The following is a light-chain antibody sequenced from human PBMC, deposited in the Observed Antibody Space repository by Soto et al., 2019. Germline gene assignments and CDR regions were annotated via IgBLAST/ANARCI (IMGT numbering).Light chain of an antibody. V-gene: IGKV3-20*01. Sequence: VLTQSPGTLSLSPGERATISCRASQSINSSYLAWYQHKPGQAPRLLFYGASSRATGSPHRFSGSASGTDFTLTISRLEPEDCGVYYCQQYGGSPPYTFGQGTRLEIK. CDR1: QSINSSY. CDR2: GAS. CDR3: QQYGGSPPYT. J-gene: IGKJ2*01.